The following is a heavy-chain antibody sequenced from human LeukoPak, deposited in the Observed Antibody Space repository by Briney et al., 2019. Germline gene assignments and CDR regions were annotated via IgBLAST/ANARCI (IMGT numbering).Heavy chain of an antibody. CDR3: ARAAAGNWHY. CDR1: GYSFTAYY. CDR2: INPNGGGT. Sequence: ASVKVSCKASGYSFTAYYVHWVRQAPGQGLEWMGWINPNGGGTKYAQRFQDRVTMTRDTSISTAYMELSGLRSDDTAVYYCARAAAGNWHYWGQGTLVTVSS. D-gene: IGHD6-13*01. V-gene: IGHV1-2*02. J-gene: IGHJ4*02.